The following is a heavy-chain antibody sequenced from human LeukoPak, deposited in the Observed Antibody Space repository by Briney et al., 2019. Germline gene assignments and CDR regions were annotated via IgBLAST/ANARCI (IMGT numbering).Heavy chain of an antibody. CDR1: GFTFDDYA. V-gene: IGHV3-9*01. CDR3: ARWVRFFRAVITTFAFDI. D-gene: IGHD3-22*01. CDR2: ISWNSGTI. J-gene: IGHJ3*02. Sequence: GGSLRLSCAASGFTFDDYAMHWVRQAPGKGLEWVSGISWNSGTIDYADSVKGRFTISRDNAKNSLYLQMNSLRAEDTAVYYCARWVRFFRAVITTFAFDIWGQGTMVTVSS.